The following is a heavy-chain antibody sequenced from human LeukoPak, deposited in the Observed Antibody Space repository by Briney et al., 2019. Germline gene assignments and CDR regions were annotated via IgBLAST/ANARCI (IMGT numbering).Heavy chain of an antibody. CDR1: GSTFSSYG. CDR2: ISYDGSNK. J-gene: IGHJ4*02. Sequence: GGSLRLSCAASGSTFSSYGMHWVRQAPGKGLEWVAVISYDGSNKYYADSVKGRFNISRDNSKNTLYLQMNSLRAEDTAVYYCARSLFDYWGQGTLVTVSS. V-gene: IGHV3-30*03. D-gene: IGHD2-15*01. CDR3: ARSLFDY.